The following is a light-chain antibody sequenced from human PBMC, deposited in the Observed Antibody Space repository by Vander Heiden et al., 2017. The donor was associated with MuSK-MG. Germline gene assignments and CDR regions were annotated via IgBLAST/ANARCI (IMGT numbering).Light chain of an antibody. V-gene: IGKV3-20*01. CDR2: GAS. Sequence: EIVLTQSPGTLSLSPGERATLSCRASQSVSSNYLAWYQQKPGQAPRLLIYGASNRATGIPDRFSGSGSGTDFTLIISRREPEDFAVYYCQQYGSSPPFTFGPGTRVDIK. J-gene: IGKJ3*01. CDR3: QQYGSSPPFT. CDR1: QSVSSNY.